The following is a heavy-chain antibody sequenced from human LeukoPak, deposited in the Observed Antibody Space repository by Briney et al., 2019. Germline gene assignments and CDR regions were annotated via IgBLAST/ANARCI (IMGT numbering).Heavy chain of an antibody. CDR1: GFTFSSYG. D-gene: IGHD1-26*01. CDR3: ARSVVGATTDAFDI. Sequence: SGGSLRLSCAASGFTFSSYGMHWVRQAPGKGLEWVAFIRYDGSNKYYADSVKGRFTISRDNSKNSLYLQMNSLRAEDTAVYYCARSVVGATTDAFDIWGQGTMVTVSS. J-gene: IGHJ3*02. CDR2: IRYDGSNK. V-gene: IGHV3-30*02.